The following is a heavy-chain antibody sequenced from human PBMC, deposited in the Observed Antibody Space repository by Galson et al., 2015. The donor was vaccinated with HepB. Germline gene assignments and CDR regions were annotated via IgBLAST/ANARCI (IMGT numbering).Heavy chain of an antibody. V-gene: IGHV3-23*01. CDR3: AKRFCNGPTCSGGTIDFDS. J-gene: IGHJ5*01. CDR2: ISGNGINI. D-gene: IGHD2/OR15-2a*01. Sequence: SLRLSCAASGFTFNLYGMTWIRQAPGEGLEWVASISGNGINIYYAASVKGRFTISRDNSRNTVFLQMNGLRLENTAQYYCAKRFCNGPTCSGGTIDFDSWGRGTLVTVSS. CDR1: GFTFNLYG.